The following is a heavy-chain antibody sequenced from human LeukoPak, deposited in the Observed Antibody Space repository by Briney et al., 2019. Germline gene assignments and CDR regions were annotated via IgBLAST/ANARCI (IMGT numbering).Heavy chain of an antibody. CDR3: AKGWFGDSYYYYGMDV. V-gene: IGHV3-23*01. CDR2: ISGSGGST. J-gene: IGHJ6*02. CDR1: GLTFSSYA. D-gene: IGHD3-10*01. Sequence: GGSLRLSCAASGLTFSSYAMSWVRQAPGKGLEWVSAISGSGGSTYYADSVKGRFTISRDNSKNTLYLQMNSLRAEDTAVYYCAKGWFGDSYYYYGMDVWGQGTTVTVSS.